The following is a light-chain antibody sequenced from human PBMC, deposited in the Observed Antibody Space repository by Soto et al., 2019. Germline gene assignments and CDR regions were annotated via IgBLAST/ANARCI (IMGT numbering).Light chain of an antibody. CDR1: QTISSW. CDR2: ETS. Sequence: DIQLTQSPSTLSASVGDRVTITCRASQTISSWLAWYQQKPGTAPNLWIYETSNLESGVPSRFSGSGSGTEFTLTISSLQPDDFATYYCQYYNDYCWTFGQGTKVEIK. CDR3: QYYNDYCWT. V-gene: IGKV1-5*03. J-gene: IGKJ1*01.